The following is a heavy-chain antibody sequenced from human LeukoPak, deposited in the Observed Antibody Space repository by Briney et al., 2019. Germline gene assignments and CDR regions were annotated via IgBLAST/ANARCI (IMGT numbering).Heavy chain of an antibody. V-gene: IGHV1-46*01. CDR2: INPSGGST. D-gene: IGHD2-2*01. CDR1: GYTFTSYY. Sequence: ASVKVSCKASGYTFTSYYMHWVRQAPGQGLEWMGIINPSGGSTSYAQKFQGRVTMTRDMSTSTVYMELSSLRSEDTAVYYCARAPRFARDIVVVPAAIDAFDIWGQGTMVTVSS. CDR3: ARAPRFARDIVVVPAAIDAFDI. J-gene: IGHJ3*02.